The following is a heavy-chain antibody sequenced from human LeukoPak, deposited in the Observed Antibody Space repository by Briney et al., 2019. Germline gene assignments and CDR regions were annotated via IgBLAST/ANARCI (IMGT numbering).Heavy chain of an antibody. V-gene: IGHV1-8*03. D-gene: IGHD3-3*01. CDR3: ARSPTFWSGYSGIDAFDI. CDR1: GYTFTSYD. CDR2: MNPNSGNT. Sequence: EASVKVSCKASGYTFTSYDINWVRQATGQGLEWMGWMNPNSGNTGYAQKFQGRVTITRNTSISTAYMELSSLRSEDTAVYYCARSPTFWSGYSGIDAFDIWGQGTMVTVSS. J-gene: IGHJ3*02.